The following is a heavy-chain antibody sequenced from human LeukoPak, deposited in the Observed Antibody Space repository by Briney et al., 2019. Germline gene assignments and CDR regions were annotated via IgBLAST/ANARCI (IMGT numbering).Heavy chain of an antibody. CDR2: IYTSGST. V-gene: IGHV4-4*07. CDR1: GGSISSYY. J-gene: IGHJ6*03. Sequence: KPSETLSLTCTVSGGSISSYYWSWIRQPAGKGLEWIGRIYTSGSTNYNPSLKSRVTMSVDTSKNQFSLKLSSVTAADTAVYYRARHPNYGFISYYYMGVWGKGTTVTVSS. CDR3: ARHPNYGFISYYYMGV. D-gene: IGHD4-17*01.